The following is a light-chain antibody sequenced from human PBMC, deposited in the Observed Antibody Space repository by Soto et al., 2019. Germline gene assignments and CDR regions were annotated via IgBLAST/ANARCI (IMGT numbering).Light chain of an antibody. Sequence: QAVVTQPPSVSGAPGQRVTISCTGSSSNIGAGYDVHWYQQLPGTAPQLLSYGNSNRPSGVPDRFSGSKSGTSASLAITGLQAEDEADYYCQSYDSSLSVVVFGGGTKRTVL. J-gene: IGLJ2*01. CDR2: GNS. CDR3: QSYDSSLSVVV. V-gene: IGLV1-40*01. CDR1: SSNIGAGYD.